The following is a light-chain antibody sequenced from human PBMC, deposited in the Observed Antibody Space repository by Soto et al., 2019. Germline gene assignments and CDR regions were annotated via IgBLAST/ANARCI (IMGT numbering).Light chain of an antibody. CDR3: QQSYTTPYT. V-gene: IGKV1-39*01. J-gene: IGKJ2*01. Sequence: DIRMTQSPSSLSASVGDRVTITCRASQSISTFLNWYQQIPGKAPKLLIFTASSLQSGVPSRFSGSGSGTDFTLTISSLQPEDFATYYCQQSYTTPYTFGQGTKLEIK. CDR1: QSISTF. CDR2: TAS.